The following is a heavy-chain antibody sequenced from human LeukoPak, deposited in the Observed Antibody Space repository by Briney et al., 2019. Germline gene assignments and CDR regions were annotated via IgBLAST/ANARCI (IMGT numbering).Heavy chain of an antibody. V-gene: IGHV4-34*01. CDR3: ARWRQLVRAFDI. J-gene: IGHJ3*02. D-gene: IGHD6-13*01. CDR2: INHSGST. CDR1: GVSFSGYY. Sequence: SETLSLTCAVCGVSFSGYYWSWIRQPPGKGLEWIGEINHSGSTNYNPSLKSRVTISVDTSKNQFSLKLSSVTAADTAVYYCARWRQLVRAFDIWGQGTMVTVSS.